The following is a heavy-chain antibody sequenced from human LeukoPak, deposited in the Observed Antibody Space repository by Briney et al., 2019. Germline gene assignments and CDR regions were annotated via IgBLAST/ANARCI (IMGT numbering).Heavy chain of an antibody. CDR3: ARWFGEPPNFDY. Sequence: PGGSLRLSCAASGFTFDDYAMHWVRQAPGQGLEWVSGISGSGADTFYADSVKGRFSISRDNSNKRVFLQMNSLRAEDTAMYYCARWFGEPPNFDYWGQGTLVTVSS. CDR2: ISGSGADT. D-gene: IGHD3-10*01. J-gene: IGHJ4*02. CDR1: GFTFDDYA. V-gene: IGHV3-23*01.